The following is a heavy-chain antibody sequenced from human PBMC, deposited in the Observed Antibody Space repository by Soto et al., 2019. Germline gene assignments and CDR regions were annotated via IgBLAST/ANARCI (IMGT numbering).Heavy chain of an antibody. V-gene: IGHV1-69*13. CDR2: IIPIFGTA. J-gene: IGHJ6*02. CDR1: GGTFSSYA. D-gene: IGHD3-10*01. Sequence: SVKVSCKASGGTFSSYAISWVRQAPGQGLEWMGGIIPIFGTANYAQKFQGRVTITADESTSTAYMELSSLRSEDTAVYYCASMYYYGSGSYEYYYGMDVWGQGTTVTVSS. CDR3: ASMYYYGSGSYEYYYGMDV.